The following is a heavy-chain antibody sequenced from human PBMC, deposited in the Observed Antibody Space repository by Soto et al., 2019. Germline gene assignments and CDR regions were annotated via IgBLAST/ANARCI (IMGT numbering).Heavy chain of an antibody. J-gene: IGHJ6*02. CDR1: GYSFTAYW. Sequence: PGESLKISCRGSGYSFTAYWLGWVRHMPGRGLEWMGIIYPGDSDTRYSPSFQGQVTISADKSISPAYLQWSSLKASDTDMYSGAGHPGKPYYYHGMDAWGQGTTVTVSS. V-gene: IGHV5-51*01. CDR3: AGHPGKPYYYHGMDA. CDR2: IYPGDSDT.